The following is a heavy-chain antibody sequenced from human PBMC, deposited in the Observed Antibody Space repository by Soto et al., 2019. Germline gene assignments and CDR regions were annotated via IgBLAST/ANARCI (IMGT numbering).Heavy chain of an antibody. V-gene: IGHV3-23*01. CDR3: AKEPAGYNWNYFDY. CDR2: ISGSGGST. Sequence: PGGSLRLSCAASGFTFSDFYMTWVRQAPGKGLEWVSAISGSGGSTYYADSVKGRFTISRDNSKNTLYLQMNSLRAEDTAVYYCAKEPAGYNWNYFDYWGQGTLVTVSS. J-gene: IGHJ4*02. D-gene: IGHD1-20*01. CDR1: GFTFSDFY.